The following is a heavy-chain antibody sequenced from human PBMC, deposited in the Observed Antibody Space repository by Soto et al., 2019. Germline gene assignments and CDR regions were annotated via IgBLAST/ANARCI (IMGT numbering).Heavy chain of an antibody. D-gene: IGHD2-21*02. CDR2: IYPGDSKT. V-gene: IGHV5-51*03. Sequence: QLVQSGAAVKEPGESLKIACKGSGFSFTTYWIAWVRQMPGKGLEWMGIIYPGDSKTTYSPSFQGQVTISADKSISTAYLQCSSLKASATAMYYCVRDLDHGGNSEASDVWAQGTMVTVSS. J-gene: IGHJ3*01. CDR1: GFSFTTYW. CDR3: VRDLDHGGNSEASDV.